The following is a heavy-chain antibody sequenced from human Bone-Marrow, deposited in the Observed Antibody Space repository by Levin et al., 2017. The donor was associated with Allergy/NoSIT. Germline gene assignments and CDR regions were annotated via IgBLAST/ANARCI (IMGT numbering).Heavy chain of an antibody. CDR2: ISGSGGST. V-gene: IGHV3-23*01. Sequence: PGGSLRLSCAASGFTFSSYAMSWVRQAPGKGLEWVSAISGSGGSTYYADSVKGRFTISRDNSKNTLYLQMNSLRAEDTAVYYCAKGYQRGHGSSSWYEDYYYGMDVWGQGTTVTVSS. CDR3: AKGYQRGHGSSSWYEDYYYGMDV. D-gene: IGHD6-13*01. CDR1: GFTFSSYA. J-gene: IGHJ6*02.